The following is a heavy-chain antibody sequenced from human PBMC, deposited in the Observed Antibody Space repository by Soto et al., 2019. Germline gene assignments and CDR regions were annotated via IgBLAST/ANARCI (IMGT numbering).Heavy chain of an antibody. CDR1: GFTVSSNY. Sequence: GGSLRLSCAASGFTVSSNYMSWVRQAPGKGLEWVSVIYSGGSTYYADSVKGRFTISRDNSKNTLYLQMNSLRAEDTAVYYCARSLNYYDSSGYFPAHYWGQGTLVTVSS. CDR3: ARSLNYYDSSGYFPAHY. J-gene: IGHJ4*02. V-gene: IGHV3-53*01. CDR2: IYSGGST. D-gene: IGHD3-22*01.